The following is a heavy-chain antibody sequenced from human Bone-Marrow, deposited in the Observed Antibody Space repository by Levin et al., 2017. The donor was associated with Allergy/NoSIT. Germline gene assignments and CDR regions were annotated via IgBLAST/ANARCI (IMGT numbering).Heavy chain of an antibody. V-gene: IGHV3-66*02. D-gene: IGHD6-13*01. Sequence: SCAASGFTVSSNYMSWVRQAPGKGLEWVSVIYSGGSTYYADSVKGRFTISRDNSKNTLYLQMNSLRAEDTAVYYCARDLGIAAARGYWGQGTLVTVSS. CDR1: GFTVSSNY. CDR2: IYSGGST. CDR3: ARDLGIAAARGY. J-gene: IGHJ4*02.